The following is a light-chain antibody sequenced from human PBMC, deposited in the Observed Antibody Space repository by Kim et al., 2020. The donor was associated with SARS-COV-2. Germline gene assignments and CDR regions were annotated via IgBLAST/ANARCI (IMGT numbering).Light chain of an antibody. CDR2: GAS. J-gene: IGKJ1*01. CDR1: QSVYSSY. Sequence: SPGERAPLPCRASQSVYSSYLAWYQQKPGQAPRLLIYGASSRATGIPDRFSGSGSGTDFTLTISRLEPEDFAVYYCQQYVTSPRTFGQGTKVEIK. CDR3: QQYVTSPRT. V-gene: IGKV3-20*01.